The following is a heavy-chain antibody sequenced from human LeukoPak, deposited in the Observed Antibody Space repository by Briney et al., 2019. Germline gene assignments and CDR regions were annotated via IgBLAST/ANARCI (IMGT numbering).Heavy chain of an antibody. CDR1: GGSFSGSY. V-gene: IGHV4-34*01. J-gene: IGHJ6*03. CDR3: ARLYVRPSGWPGYHYYYFDV. D-gene: IGHD6-19*01. CDR2: IDHRGST. Sequence: SETLSLTCAVYGGSFSGSYWSWIRQPPGRGLEWIGEIDHRGSTKYNPSLTSRITISLDTSRNQFSLRLSSLTAADTAVYYRARLYVRPSGWPGYHYYYFDVWGKGTTVTVSS.